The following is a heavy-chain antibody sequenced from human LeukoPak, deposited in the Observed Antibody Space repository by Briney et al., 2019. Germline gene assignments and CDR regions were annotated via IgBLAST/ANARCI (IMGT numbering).Heavy chain of an antibody. CDR2: IYYSGST. Sequence: SETLSLTCTVSGGSINNYYWSWIRQPPGKGLEWIGYIYYSGSTNYNPSLKSRVTISVDTSKDQFSLKLTSVTAADTAVYYCARDSCGRTYYLDFWGQGTLVTVSS. D-gene: IGHD2-15*01. CDR3: ARDSCGRTYYLDF. CDR1: GGSINNYY. J-gene: IGHJ4*02. V-gene: IGHV4-59*01.